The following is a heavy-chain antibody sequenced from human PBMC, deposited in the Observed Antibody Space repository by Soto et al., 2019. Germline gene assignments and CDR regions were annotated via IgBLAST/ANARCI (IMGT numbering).Heavy chain of an antibody. CDR3: AREGAASYSYYYGTDV. V-gene: IGHV4-30-4*01. CDR1: GGSISSGDSY. D-gene: IGHD3-16*01. Sequence: SGTLSLTCTVSGGSISSGDSYWSWIRQSPGKGLEWIGYIYYRGSPFYNPSLESRVTISVDTSKNQFSLKLNSVTAADTAVYYCAREGAASYSYYYGTDVWGQGTTVTVSS. CDR2: IYYRGSP. J-gene: IGHJ6*02.